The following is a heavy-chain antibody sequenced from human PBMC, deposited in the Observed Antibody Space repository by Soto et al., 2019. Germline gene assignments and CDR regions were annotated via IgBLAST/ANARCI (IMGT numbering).Heavy chain of an antibody. D-gene: IGHD6-13*01. V-gene: IGHV1-2*04. Sequence: QVQLVQSGAEVKKPGASVKVSCKASGYTFTGYYMNWVRQVPGQGLEWMGWINPNSGGTNYAQKFQGWVTMTRDTSISTADMELSRLRSDDTAVYYCARGIAAAGVRWFDPWGQGTLVTVSS. J-gene: IGHJ5*02. CDR1: GYTFTGYY. CDR2: INPNSGGT. CDR3: ARGIAAAGVRWFDP.